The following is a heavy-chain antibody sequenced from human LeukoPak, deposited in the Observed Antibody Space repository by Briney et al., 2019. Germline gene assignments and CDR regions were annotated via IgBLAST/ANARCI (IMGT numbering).Heavy chain of an antibody. V-gene: IGHV4-34*01. J-gene: IGHJ6*02. Sequence: SETLSLTCAVYGGSFSGYYWSWIRQPPGKGLEWIGEINHSGSTNYNPSLKSRVTISVDTSKNQFSLKLSSVTAADTAVYYCARQRAAAGPPYYYYGMDVWGQGTTVTVSS. D-gene: IGHD6-13*01. CDR3: ARQRAAAGPPYYYYGMDV. CDR2: INHSGST. CDR1: GGSFSGYY.